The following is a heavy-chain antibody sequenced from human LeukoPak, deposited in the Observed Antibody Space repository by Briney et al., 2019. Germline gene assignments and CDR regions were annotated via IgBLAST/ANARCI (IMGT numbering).Heavy chain of an antibody. V-gene: IGHV1-3*01. J-gene: IGHJ3*02. CDR3: ARVRLGILDAFDI. Sequence: GASVKVSCKASGYTFTSYAMHWVRQAPGQRLEWMGWINAGNGNTKYSQKFQGRVTITRDTSASTAYMELSSLRSEDTAVYYCARVRLGILDAFDIWGQGTMVTVSS. CDR2: INAGNGNT. CDR1: GYTFTSYA. D-gene: IGHD6-19*01.